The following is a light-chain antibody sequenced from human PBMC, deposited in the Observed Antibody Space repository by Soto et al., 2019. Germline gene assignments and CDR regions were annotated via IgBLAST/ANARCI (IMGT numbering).Light chain of an antibody. Sequence: DIQMTQSPSSLSASVGDRVTITCRASQSISSYLNWYQQKPGKAPKVLIYAASSLQTGVPSRFSGSGSGTDFTLTISSLQPEDFATYYCQQSYSTLFTFGPGTKVELK. CDR1: QSISSY. V-gene: IGKV1-39*01. CDR2: AAS. CDR3: QQSYSTLFT. J-gene: IGKJ3*01.